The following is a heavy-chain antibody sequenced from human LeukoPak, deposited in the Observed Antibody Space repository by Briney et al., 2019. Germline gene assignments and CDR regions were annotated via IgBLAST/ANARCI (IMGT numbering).Heavy chain of an antibody. CDR1: EFIFTNYG. V-gene: IGHV3-21*01. Sequence: GGSLRLSCAASEFIFTNYGMSWVRQGPGKGLEWVSSISGSRTYIYYADSVKGRFTISRDNAKNSLYLQMNSLRAEDTAVYYCARDIDYYYYMDVWGKGTTVTISS. CDR2: ISGSRTYI. CDR3: ARDIDYYYYMDV. D-gene: IGHD2-15*01. J-gene: IGHJ6*03.